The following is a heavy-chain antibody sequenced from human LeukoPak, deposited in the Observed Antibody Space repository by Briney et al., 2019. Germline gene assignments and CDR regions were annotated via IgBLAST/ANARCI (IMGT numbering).Heavy chain of an antibody. V-gene: IGHV3-49*03. CDR2: IRSKAYGGTT. CDR1: GFTFGDYA. Sequence: GGSLRLSCTASGFTFGDYAMSWFRQAPGKGLEWVGFIRSKAYGGTTEYAASVKGRFTISRDDSKSIAYLQMNSLKTEDTAVYHCTSDITMVRGVTLDYWGQGTLVTVSS. CDR3: TSDITMVRGVTLDY. J-gene: IGHJ4*02. D-gene: IGHD3-10*01.